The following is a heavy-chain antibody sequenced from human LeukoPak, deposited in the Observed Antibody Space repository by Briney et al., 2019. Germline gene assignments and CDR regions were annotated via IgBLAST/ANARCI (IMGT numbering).Heavy chain of an antibody. D-gene: IGHD5-18*01. Sequence: SETLSLTCTVSGGSITLDYWSWIRQPPGKGLEWIGYIYYSGSTNYNSSLKSRVTISVDTSKNQFSLKLSSVTAADTAVYYCARLKPPAFSCGLYYFDYWGQGTLVTVSS. J-gene: IGHJ4*02. V-gene: IGHV4-59*08. CDR2: IYYSGST. CDR1: GGSITLDY. CDR3: ARLKPPAFSCGLYYFDY.